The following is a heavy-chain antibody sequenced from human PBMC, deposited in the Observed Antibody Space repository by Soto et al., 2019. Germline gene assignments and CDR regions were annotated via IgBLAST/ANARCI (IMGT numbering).Heavy chain of an antibody. CDR3: ARVLAYCGGDCSNAFDP. V-gene: IGHV4-59*01. CDR1: GGSISSYY. Sequence: SETLSLTCTVSGGSISSYYWSWIRQPPGKGLEWIGYIYYSGSTNYNPSLKSRVTISVDTSKNQFSLTLSSVTAADTAVYYCARVLAYCGGDCSNAFDPWGQGTLVTVSS. CDR2: IYYSGST. D-gene: IGHD2-21*02. J-gene: IGHJ5*02.